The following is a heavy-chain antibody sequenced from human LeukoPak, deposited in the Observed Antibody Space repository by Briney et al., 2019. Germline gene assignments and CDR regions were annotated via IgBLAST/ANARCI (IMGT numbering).Heavy chain of an antibody. Sequence: AGGSLRLSCAASGFTFGNYSMNWVRQAPGKGLEWVSSISSRSSYIYYADSVKGRFTISRDNAKNSLYLQMNSLRAEDTAVYYCAELGITMIGGVWGKGTTVTISS. CDR1: GFTFGNYS. D-gene: IGHD3-10*02. J-gene: IGHJ6*04. CDR2: ISSRSSYI. V-gene: IGHV3-21*01. CDR3: AELGITMIGGV.